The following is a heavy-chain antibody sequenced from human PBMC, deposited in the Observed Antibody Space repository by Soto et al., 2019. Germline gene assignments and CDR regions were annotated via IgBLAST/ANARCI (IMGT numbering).Heavy chain of an antibody. CDR1: GGTFSTND. V-gene: IGHV1-69*12. CDR2: ITPMFDTT. CDR3: AQDSVSQIAAF. D-gene: IGHD2-15*01. Sequence: QVQLVQSGAEAKKPGASVKVSCKASGGTFSTNDISWVRQAPGQGLEWMGGITPMFDTTKYGQDFQGGVTTTADESTTTSYMELRRLRSDDTAIYYCAQDSVSQIAAFWGPRTLVTVSS. J-gene: IGHJ4*02.